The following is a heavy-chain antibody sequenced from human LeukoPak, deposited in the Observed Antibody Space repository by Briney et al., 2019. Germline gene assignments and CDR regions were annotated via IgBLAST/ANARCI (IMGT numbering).Heavy chain of an antibody. D-gene: IGHD5/OR15-5a*01. Sequence: GGSLRLSCSASGFTFSSYEMNWVRQAPGKGLEWVSYISSSGSTIYYADSVKGRFTISRDDAENSVYLQMNSLRAEDTAVYYCASVSTRAYFDYWGQGTLVTVSS. CDR3: ASVSTRAYFDY. CDR1: GFTFSSYE. CDR2: ISSSGSTI. V-gene: IGHV3-48*03. J-gene: IGHJ4*02.